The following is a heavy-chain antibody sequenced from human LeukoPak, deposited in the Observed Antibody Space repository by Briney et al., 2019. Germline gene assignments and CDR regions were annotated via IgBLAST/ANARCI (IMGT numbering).Heavy chain of an antibody. V-gene: IGHV4-31*03. Sequence: SETQSLTCTVSGGSVSSGGYYWSWIRQHPGKGLEWIGYIYYSGNTYYNPSLKSRVTISVDTSKNQFSLKLSSVTAADTAVYYCARVIAAAGTDYWGQGNLVTVSS. J-gene: IGHJ4*02. CDR1: GGSVSSGGYY. CDR3: ARVIAAAGTDY. CDR2: IYYSGNT. D-gene: IGHD6-13*01.